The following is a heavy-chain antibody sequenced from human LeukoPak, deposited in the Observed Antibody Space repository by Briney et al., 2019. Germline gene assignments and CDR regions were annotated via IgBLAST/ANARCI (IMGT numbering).Heavy chain of an antibody. CDR3: MVTAIEDFDY. D-gene: IGHD2-21*02. V-gene: IGHV3-30-3*01. J-gene: IGHJ4*02. CDR2: ISYDGSNK. Sequence: GGSLRLSCAASGFTFSSYAMHWVRQAPGKGLEWVAVISYDGSNKYYADSVKGRFTISRDNSKNTLYLQMSNLRAEDTAVYYCMVTAIEDFDYWGQGTLVTVSS. CDR1: GFTFSSYA.